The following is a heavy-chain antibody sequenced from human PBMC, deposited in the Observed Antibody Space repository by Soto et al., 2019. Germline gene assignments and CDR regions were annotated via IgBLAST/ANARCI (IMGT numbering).Heavy chain of an antibody. D-gene: IGHD3-22*01. CDR3: ASFSRMADGYY. CDR2: ISGSGNTI. V-gene: IGHV3-48*01. J-gene: IGHJ4*02. Sequence: EVHLVESGGGLVQPGGSLRLSCAASGFIFSSYAINWVRQAPGKGLEWVSYISGSGNTIYYAESVKGRFTISRDYAKSSLYLQMNSLRAEDTAMYYCASFSRMADGYYWGQGTLVTVSS. CDR1: GFIFSSYA.